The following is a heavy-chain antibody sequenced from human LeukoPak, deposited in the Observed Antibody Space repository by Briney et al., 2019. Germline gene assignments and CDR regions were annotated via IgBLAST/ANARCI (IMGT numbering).Heavy chain of an antibody. D-gene: IGHD6-19*01. CDR3: AKGPGIAVAPRRGDFDY. V-gene: IGHV3-11*01. J-gene: IGHJ4*02. CDR1: GCTFSDYY. CDR2: ISSSGSTI. Sequence: GGSLRPSCAASGCTFSDYYMSWIRQAPGKGLQWVSYISSSGSTIYHADSVKGRFTISRDNAKNSLYLQMNSLRAEDTAVYYCAKGPGIAVAPRRGDFDYWGQGTLVTVSS.